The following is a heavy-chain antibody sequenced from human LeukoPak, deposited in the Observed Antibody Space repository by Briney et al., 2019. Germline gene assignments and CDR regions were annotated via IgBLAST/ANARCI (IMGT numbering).Heavy chain of an antibody. CDR1: RFTLSSDE. V-gene: IGHV3-48*03. CDR2: ICSSGSTK. J-gene: IGHJ4*02. Sequence: GGSLRLSCAASRFTLSSDEMNCGREAPRGRGERGSYICSSGSTKYYADSVKGGFTISRDNAKNSLYLQMNSLSAEDTAVYYCARVGYSSGWYYFDYWGQGTLVTVSS. D-gene: IGHD6-19*01. CDR3: ARVGYSSGWYYFDY.